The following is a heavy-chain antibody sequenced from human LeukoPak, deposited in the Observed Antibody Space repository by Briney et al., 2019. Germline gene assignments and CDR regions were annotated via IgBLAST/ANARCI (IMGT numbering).Heavy chain of an antibody. CDR3: ARDDPTEGFVY. V-gene: IGHV3-7*01. CDR1: GFTFSSYW. J-gene: IGHJ4*02. D-gene: IGHD1-1*01. Sequence: GGSLRLSCAASGFTFSSYWVSWVRQAPGKGLEWVANIKQDGSEKYYVDSVKGRFTISRDNAKNSLYLQMNSLRAEDTAVYYCARDDPTEGFVYWGQGTLVTVSS. CDR2: IKQDGSEK.